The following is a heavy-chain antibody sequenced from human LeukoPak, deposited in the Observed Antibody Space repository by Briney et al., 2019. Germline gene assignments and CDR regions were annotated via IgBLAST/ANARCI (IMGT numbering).Heavy chain of an antibody. J-gene: IGHJ4*02. CDR3: AKGIAVAGSHTRSFDY. V-gene: IGHV3-9*01. CDR2: ISWNSGSI. D-gene: IGHD6-19*01. Sequence: GRSLRLSCAASGFTFDDYAMHWVRQAPGKGLEWVSGISWNSGSIGYADSVKGRFTISRDNAKNTLYLQMNSLRAEDTAVYYCAKGIAVAGSHTRSFDYWGQGTLVTVSS. CDR1: GFTFDDYA.